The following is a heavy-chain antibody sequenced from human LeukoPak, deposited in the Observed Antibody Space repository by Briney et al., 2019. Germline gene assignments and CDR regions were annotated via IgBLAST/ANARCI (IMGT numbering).Heavy chain of an antibody. CDR2: IYYSGST. CDR3: ARRLGVVGATRGAFDI. CDR1: GGSISSYY. D-gene: IGHD1-26*01. Sequence: SETLSLTCTVSGGSISSYYWSWIRQPPGKGLEWIGYIYYSGSTNYNPSLKSRVTISVDTSKNQFSLKLSSVTAADTAVYYCARRLGVVGATRGAFDIWGQGTMVTVSS. V-gene: IGHV4-59*01. J-gene: IGHJ3*02.